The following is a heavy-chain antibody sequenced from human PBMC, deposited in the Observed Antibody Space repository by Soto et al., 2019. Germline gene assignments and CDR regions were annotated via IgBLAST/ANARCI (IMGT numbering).Heavy chain of an antibody. CDR2: INDSGIT. J-gene: IGHJ4*02. CDR3: QGGDF. CDR1: GGSFRGYF. Sequence: SETLSLTCAVSGGSFRGYFWSWIRQSPDKGLEWSGEINDSGITYYNPSFKSRLTISVDTSKSQISLTLTSVTAADSAVYYCQGGDFWGQGT. D-gene: IGHD3-16*01. V-gene: IGHV4-34*01.